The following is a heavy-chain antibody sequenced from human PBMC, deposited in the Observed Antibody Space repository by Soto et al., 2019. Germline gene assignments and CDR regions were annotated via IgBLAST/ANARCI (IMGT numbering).Heavy chain of an antibody. CDR2: IYYSGST. Sequence: SETLSLTCTVSGGSISSSSYYWGWIRQPPGKGLEWIGSIYYSGSTNYNPSLKSRFTISVDTSKNQFSLKLSSVTAADTAVYYGARDGFNYGSFDYWGQGTLVTVSS. J-gene: IGHJ4*02. CDR1: GGSISSSSYY. V-gene: IGHV4-39*07. D-gene: IGHD5-18*01. CDR3: ARDGFNYGSFDY.